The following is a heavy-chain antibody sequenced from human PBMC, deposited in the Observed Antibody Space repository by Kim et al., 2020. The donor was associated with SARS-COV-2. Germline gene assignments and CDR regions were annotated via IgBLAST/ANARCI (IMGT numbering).Heavy chain of an antibody. J-gene: IGHJ2*01. Sequence: GGSLRLSCAASGFTFSSYSMNWVRQAPGKGLEWVSSISSSSSYIYYADSVKGRFTISRDNAKNSLYLQMNSLRAEDTAVYYCARALPPRGYSGYDFPYWYVELWGRGTLVTVSS. V-gene: IGHV3-21*01. CDR3: ARALPPRGYSGYDFPYWYVEL. CDR1: GFTFSSYS. D-gene: IGHD5-12*01. CDR2: ISSSSSYI.